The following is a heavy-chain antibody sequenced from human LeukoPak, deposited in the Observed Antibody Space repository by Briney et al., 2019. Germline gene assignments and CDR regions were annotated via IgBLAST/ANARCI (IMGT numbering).Heavy chain of an antibody. Sequence: GGSLRLSCAASGFIFSDFGMGWVRQAPGKRLEWVSSIFGSRDSISYANSVKGRFTISRDNAENSLYLQMDSLRVEDTAVYYCTRGMDHINYAWFDPWGQGTLVIVSS. CDR3: TRGMDHINYAWFDP. J-gene: IGHJ5*02. D-gene: IGHD4-11*01. V-gene: IGHV3-21*06. CDR2: IFGSRDSI. CDR1: GFIFSDFG.